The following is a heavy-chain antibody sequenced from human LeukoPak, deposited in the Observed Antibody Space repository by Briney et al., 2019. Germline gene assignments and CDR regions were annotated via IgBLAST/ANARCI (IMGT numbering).Heavy chain of an antibody. D-gene: IGHD1-1*01. CDR1: GFTFASYS. Sequence: GGSLRLSCAASGFTFASYSMNWVCQAPGKGLEWVSSISGDSTYIYNAGSVKGRFTISRDNAQASLYLQMNSLRADDTAVYYCARVSGRLERQSDLDYWGQGTLVIVSS. CDR2: ISGDSTYI. CDR3: ARVSGRLERQSDLDY. V-gene: IGHV3-21*01. J-gene: IGHJ4*02.